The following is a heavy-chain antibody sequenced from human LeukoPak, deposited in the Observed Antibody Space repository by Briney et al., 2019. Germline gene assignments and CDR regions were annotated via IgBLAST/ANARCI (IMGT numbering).Heavy chain of an antibody. D-gene: IGHD3-22*01. CDR1: GFTFSAYG. J-gene: IGHJ6*03. Sequence: GGSLRLSCAASGFTFSAYGMHWVRQAPGKGLDWVTFIFYDGSNKYYADSVKGRFTISRDNSKNTLYLQMNSLRPEDTAVYYCAKGDSRDWYYYYMDVWGKGTTVTVSS. CDR2: IFYDGSNK. CDR3: AKGDSRDWYYYYMDV. V-gene: IGHV3-30*02.